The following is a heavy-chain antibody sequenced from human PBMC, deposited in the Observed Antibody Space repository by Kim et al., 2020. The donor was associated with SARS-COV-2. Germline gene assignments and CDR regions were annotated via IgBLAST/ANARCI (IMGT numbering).Heavy chain of an antibody. CDR1: GGSVSSGSYY. CDR2: IYYSGST. CDR3: ARDPHGYSYGYVSWFDP. Sequence: SETLSLTCTVSGGSVSSGSYYWSWIRQPPGKGLEWIGYIYYSGSTNYNPSLKSRVTISVDTSKNQFSLKLSSVTAADTAVYYCARDPHGYSYGYVSWFDPWGQGTLVTVSS. D-gene: IGHD5-18*01. J-gene: IGHJ5*02. V-gene: IGHV4-61*01.